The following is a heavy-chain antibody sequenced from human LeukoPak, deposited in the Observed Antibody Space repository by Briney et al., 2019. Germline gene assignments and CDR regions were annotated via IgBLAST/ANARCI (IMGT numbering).Heavy chain of an antibody. CDR3: ARERQYVY. V-gene: IGHV4-38-2*02. Sequence: PSETLSLTCTVSGYSISSGYYWGWIRQPPGKGLGWIGSIYHSGSTYYNPSLKSRVTISVDTSKNQFSLKLSSVTAADTAVYYCARERQYVYWGQGTLVTVSS. CDR2: IYHSGST. J-gene: IGHJ4*02. CDR1: GYSISSGYY. D-gene: IGHD2-8*01.